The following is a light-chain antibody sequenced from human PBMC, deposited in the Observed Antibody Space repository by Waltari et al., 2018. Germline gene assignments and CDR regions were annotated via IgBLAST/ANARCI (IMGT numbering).Light chain of an antibody. CDR1: QTVSLSY. CDR3: QQYGSSPIT. Sequence: EVVLTQSPGTLSLSPGESATLSCRASQTVSLSYLAWYQQKPGQSPRLLIYDASRRATGIPDRFTGSGSGTDFTLTISRLEPEDFAVYYCQQYGSSPITFGQGTRLEIK. J-gene: IGKJ5*01. V-gene: IGKV3-20*01. CDR2: DAS.